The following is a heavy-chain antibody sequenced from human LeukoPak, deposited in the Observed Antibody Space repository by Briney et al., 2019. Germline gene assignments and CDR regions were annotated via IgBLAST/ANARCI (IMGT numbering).Heavy chain of an antibody. V-gene: IGHV1-2*02. CDR3: ARQLQEQWLVHFNY. J-gene: IGHJ4*02. CDR2: FNPNSGGT. Sequence: ASVKVSCKASGSTFTGYYMHWVRQAPGQGLEWMGWFNPNSGGTNYAQKFQGRVTMTRDTSISTAYIELSRLRSEDTAVYYCARQLQEQWLVHFNYWGQGALVTVSS. D-gene: IGHD6-19*01. CDR1: GSTFTGYY.